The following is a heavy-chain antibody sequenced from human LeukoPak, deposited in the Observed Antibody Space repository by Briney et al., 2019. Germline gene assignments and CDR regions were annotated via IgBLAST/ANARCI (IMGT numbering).Heavy chain of an antibody. CDR1: GFIFSSSA. V-gene: IGHV3-21*01. Sequence: PGGSLRLSCAASGFIFSSSAMEWVRQAPGKGLEWVSSVSRDSSYIYYADSVKGRFTIARDNAKNSLYLQMNSLRAEDTAVYYCARDLFRTVTFDYWGQGTLVTVSS. CDR3: ARDLFRTVTFDY. D-gene: IGHD4-17*01. CDR2: VSRDSSYI. J-gene: IGHJ4*02.